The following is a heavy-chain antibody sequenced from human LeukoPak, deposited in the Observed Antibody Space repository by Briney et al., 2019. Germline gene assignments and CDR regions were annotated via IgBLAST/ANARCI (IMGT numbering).Heavy chain of an antibody. J-gene: IGHJ4*02. V-gene: IGHV5-10-1*01. Sequence: GESLKISCKGSGYTFTSYWISWVRQMPGKGLELMGRIDPTDSYTKYSPSFQGHVTISVDKSISTAYLQWSSLKASDIAMYYCARHGREGFTFPSYFDYWGQGTLVTVS. CDR1: GYTFTSYW. CDR3: ARHGREGFTFPSYFDY. CDR2: IDPTDSYT. D-gene: IGHD2-15*01.